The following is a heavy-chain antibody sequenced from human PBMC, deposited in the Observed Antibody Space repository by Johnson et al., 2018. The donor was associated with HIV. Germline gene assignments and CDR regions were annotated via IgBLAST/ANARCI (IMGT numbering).Heavy chain of an antibody. V-gene: IGHV3-9*01. Sequence: EVQLVESGGGLIQPGRSLRLSCAASGFTFDDYAMHWVRQTPGKGPEWISGLSWNSNTIGYPDSVKGRFTISRDNAKGYLYLQMDSLRPEDTAFYYCARDQLGSKFELAFYAFDMWGQGTLVTVSS. CDR1: GFTFDDYA. CDR3: ARDQLGSKFELAFYAFDM. J-gene: IGHJ3*02. CDR2: LSWNSNTI. D-gene: IGHD2-15*01.